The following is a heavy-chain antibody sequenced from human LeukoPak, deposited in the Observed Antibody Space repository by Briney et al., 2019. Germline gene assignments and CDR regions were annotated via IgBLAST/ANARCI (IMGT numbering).Heavy chain of an antibody. D-gene: IGHD3-10*01. V-gene: IGHV3-21*01. J-gene: IGHJ5*02. CDR1: GFTFSSYS. Sequence: GGSLRLSCAASGFTFSSYSMNWVRQAPGKGLEWVSSISSSSSYIYYADSVKGRFTISRDNAKNSLYLQMNSLRAEDTAVYYCARDAVGYYGSGSYPNRFDPWGQGTLVTVSS. CDR3: ARDAVGYYGSGSYPNRFDP. CDR2: ISSSSSYI.